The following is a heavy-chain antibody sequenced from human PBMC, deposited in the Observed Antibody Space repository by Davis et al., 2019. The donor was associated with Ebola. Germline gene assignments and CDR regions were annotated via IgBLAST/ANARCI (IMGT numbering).Heavy chain of an antibody. V-gene: IGHV3-23*01. CDR3: ANHYGDYVFDY. J-gene: IGHJ4*02. CDR2: ISSGGTI. Sequence: PGGSLRLSCAASGFTFSGYAMNWVRQAPGKGLEFVSGISSGGTIHYADSVKGRFTISRDNSKNTLYLQMNSLKAEDTAVYYCANHYGDYVFDYWGQGTLVTVSS. D-gene: IGHD4-17*01. CDR1: GFTFSGYA.